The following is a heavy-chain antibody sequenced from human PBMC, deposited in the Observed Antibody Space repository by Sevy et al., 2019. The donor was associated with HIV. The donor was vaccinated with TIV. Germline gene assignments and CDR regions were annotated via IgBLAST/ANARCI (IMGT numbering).Heavy chain of an antibody. CDR1: GFIFSTHA. J-gene: IGHJ4*02. CDR2: TCYDGSRQ. D-gene: IGHD3-22*01. V-gene: IGHV3-33*01. Sequence: GGSLRLSCVASGFIFSTHAMHWVRQAPGKGLEWVGYTCYDGSRQDYADFVKGRFTISRDNSKNTVYLEMNSLTAEDTGLYYCARDPPGSGFSLDYWGQGTLVTVSS. CDR3: ARDPPGSGFSLDY.